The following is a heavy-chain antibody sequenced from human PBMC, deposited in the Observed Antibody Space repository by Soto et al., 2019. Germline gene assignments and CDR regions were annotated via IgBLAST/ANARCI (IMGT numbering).Heavy chain of an antibody. Sequence: EVQLLESGGGLVQPGGSLRLSCVASGFAFSNYALGWVRQAPGKGLERVSGISGGSETTSYADSVKGRFTISRDNSKDTLFLQMNSLRAEDTATYFCAKDLDGGFGELFFDKWGQGTLVTVSS. CDR3: AKDLDGGFGELFFDK. D-gene: IGHD3-10*01. CDR1: GFAFSNYA. CDR2: ISGGSETT. J-gene: IGHJ4*02. V-gene: IGHV3-23*01.